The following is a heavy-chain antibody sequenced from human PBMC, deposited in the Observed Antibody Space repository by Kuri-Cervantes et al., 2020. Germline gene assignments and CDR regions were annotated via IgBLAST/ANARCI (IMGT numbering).Heavy chain of an antibody. CDR2: ISAYNGNI. Sequence: ASVKVSCKASGYTFTSYGISWVRQAPGQGLEWMGWISAYNGNINYAQKLQGRVTMTTDTSTSTAYMELRSLRSDDTAVYYCARDLRRIAARCYYGMDVWGQGTTVTVSS. D-gene: IGHD6-6*01. J-gene: IGHJ6*02. CDR1: GYTFTSYG. V-gene: IGHV1-18*01. CDR3: ARDLRRIAARCYYGMDV.